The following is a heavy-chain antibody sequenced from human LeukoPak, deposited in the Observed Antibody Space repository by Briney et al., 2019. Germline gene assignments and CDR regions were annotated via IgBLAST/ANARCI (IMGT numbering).Heavy chain of an antibody. Sequence: ASVKVSCKASGGTFSSYAISWVRQAPGQGLEWMGGIIPIFGTANYAQKFQGRVTITADESTSTAYMELSSLRSEDTAVYYCASSGITMIPARGGDAFDIWGQGTMVTVSS. V-gene: IGHV1-69*13. CDR1: GGTFSSYA. CDR3: ASSGITMIPARGGDAFDI. J-gene: IGHJ3*02. CDR2: IIPIFGTA. D-gene: IGHD3-22*01.